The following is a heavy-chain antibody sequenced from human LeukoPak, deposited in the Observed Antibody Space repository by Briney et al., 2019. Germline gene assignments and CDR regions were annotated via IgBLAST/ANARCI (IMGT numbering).Heavy chain of an antibody. D-gene: IGHD2-15*01. V-gene: IGHV3-23*01. CDR2: ISSSGGST. Sequence: GSLRLSCAASGFTLSCYAMSWVRPAPGKGLEWVSIISSSGGSTYYADSVEGRFTISRDSSKNTLYLQLNSLRAEDTAVYYCARKVIAAKGAFDYWGQGTLVTVSS. J-gene: IGHJ4*02. CDR1: GFTLSCYA. CDR3: ARKVIAAKGAFDY.